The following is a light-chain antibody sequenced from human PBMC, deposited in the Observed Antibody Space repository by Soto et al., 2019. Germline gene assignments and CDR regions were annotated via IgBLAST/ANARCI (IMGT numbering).Light chain of an antibody. J-gene: IGKJ3*01. CDR3: QQHGSSPLT. V-gene: IGKV3-20*01. CDR2: GAS. Sequence: EIVLTQSPGTLSLSPGERATLSCRASQSVSSSFLAWYQQKPGQPPRLLIYGASSRATGIPDRFSGSGSGTDFTLTISRLEPEDFAVYYCQQHGSSPLTFGPGTKVDIK. CDR1: QSVSSSF.